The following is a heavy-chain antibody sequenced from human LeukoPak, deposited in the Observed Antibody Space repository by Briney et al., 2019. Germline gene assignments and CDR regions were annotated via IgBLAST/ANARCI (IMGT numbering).Heavy chain of an antibody. CDR2: ISAYNGYT. Sequence: ASVKVSCKTSGYTFTNYGVSWVRQAPGQGLEWMGWISAYNGYTNYAQKLQARVTMTTDTSTSTAYMELRSLTSDDTAVYYCARDKAVTTELTQYFQHWGQGTLVTVSS. CDR3: ARDKAVTTELTQYFQH. D-gene: IGHD4-11*01. CDR1: GYTFTNYG. V-gene: IGHV1-18*01. J-gene: IGHJ1*01.